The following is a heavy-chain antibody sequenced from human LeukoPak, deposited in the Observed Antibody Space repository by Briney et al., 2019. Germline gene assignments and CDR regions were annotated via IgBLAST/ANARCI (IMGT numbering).Heavy chain of an antibody. D-gene: IGHD6-13*01. CDR2: ISGSGGST. Sequence: GGSLRLSCAASGFTFSSYAVSWVRQAPGKGLEWVSAISGSGGSTYYADSVKGRFTISRDNSKNTLYLQMNSLRAEDTAVYYCAKDRGSSSSLFDYWGQGTLVTVSS. J-gene: IGHJ4*02. CDR1: GFTFSSYA. V-gene: IGHV3-23*01. CDR3: AKDRGSSSSLFDY.